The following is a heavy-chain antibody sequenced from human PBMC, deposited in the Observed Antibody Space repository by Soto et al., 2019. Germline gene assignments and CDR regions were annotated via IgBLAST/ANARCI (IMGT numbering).Heavy chain of an antibody. CDR1: GDSVSANNAA. D-gene: IGHD6-6*01. V-gene: IGHV6-1*01. Sequence: SQTLSLTCAISGDSVSANNAAWNWIRQSPSRGLEWLGRTYYRSKWNYDYAESVKSRLTITPDTSNNQFSLQLNSVTPEDAAAYYCVRQPLANLALYGMDVWGQGTTVTVSS. CDR2: TYYRSKWNY. J-gene: IGHJ6*02. CDR3: VRQPLANLALYGMDV.